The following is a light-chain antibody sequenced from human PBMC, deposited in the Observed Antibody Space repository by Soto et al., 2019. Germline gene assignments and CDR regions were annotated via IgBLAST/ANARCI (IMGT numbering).Light chain of an antibody. CDR3: QQRSNWPPIT. V-gene: IGKV3D-20*02. CDR1: QSISGNY. CDR2: GAS. J-gene: IGKJ5*01. Sequence: EIGVTQSPGTLSLSPGERATLSCRASQSISGNYLAWFQQKPGQAPRLLIYGASSRATGIPDRFSGSGSGTDFTLTISSLEPEDFAVYYCQQRSNWPPITFGQGTRLEIK.